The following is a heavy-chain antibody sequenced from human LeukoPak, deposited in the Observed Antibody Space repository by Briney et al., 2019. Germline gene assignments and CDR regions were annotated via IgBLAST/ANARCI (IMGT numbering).Heavy chain of an antibody. Sequence: GGSLRLSCAASGFTFSSYAMSWVRQAPGKGLEWVAVISYDGSNKYYADSVKGRFTISRDNSKNTLYLQMNSLRAEDTAVYYCAKDSRVVVTAAFDYWGQGTLVTVSS. V-gene: IGHV3-30*18. D-gene: IGHD2-21*02. J-gene: IGHJ4*02. CDR2: ISYDGSNK. CDR1: GFTFSSYA. CDR3: AKDSRVVVTAAFDY.